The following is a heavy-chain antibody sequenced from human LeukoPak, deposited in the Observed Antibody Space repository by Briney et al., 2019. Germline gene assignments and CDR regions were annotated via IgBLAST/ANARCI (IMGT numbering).Heavy chain of an antibody. CDR2: VGSDGSKK. J-gene: IGHJ4*02. Sequence: GGSLRLSCVASGFMFSDHAFHWVRQSPDKGLEWVALVGSDGSKKYYADSVQGRFTVSRENSKNTLFLQMNTLRADDTAVYFCARQMTSTRLFDSWGQGTLVTVSS. V-gene: IGHV3-30*04. D-gene: IGHD5/OR15-5a*01. CDR1: GFMFSDHA. CDR3: ARQMTSTRLFDS.